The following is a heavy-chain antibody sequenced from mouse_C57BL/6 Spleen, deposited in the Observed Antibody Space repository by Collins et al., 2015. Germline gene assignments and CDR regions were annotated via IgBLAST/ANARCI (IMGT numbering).Heavy chain of an antibody. D-gene: IGHD2-3*01. V-gene: IGHV1-4*01. Sequence: QVQLQQSGAELARPGASVKMSCKASGYTFTSYTMHWVKQRPGQGLEWIGYINPSSDYTKYNQKFKDKATLTADKSSSTAYMQLSSLTSEDSAVYYCASDGFCKDYFDYWGQGTTLTVSS. CDR2: INPSSDYT. CDR3: ASDGFCKDYFDY. J-gene: IGHJ2*01. CDR1: GYTFTSYT.